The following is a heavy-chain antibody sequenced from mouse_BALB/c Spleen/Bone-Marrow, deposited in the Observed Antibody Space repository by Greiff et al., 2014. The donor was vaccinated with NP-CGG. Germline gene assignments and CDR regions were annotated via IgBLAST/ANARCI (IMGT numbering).Heavy chain of an antibody. D-gene: IGHD2-1*01. CDR2: IYPSDSYT. CDR1: GYTFTSYW. CDR3: TRREGNYAFAY. V-gene: IGHV1-69*02. J-gene: IGHJ3*01. Sequence: QVQLQQPGAELVRPGASVKLSCKASGYTFTSYWINWVKQRPGQGLEWIGNIYPSDSYTNYNQKFKDKATLTVGKSSSTAYMQLSSPTSEDSAVYYCTRREGNYAFAYWGQGTLVTVSA.